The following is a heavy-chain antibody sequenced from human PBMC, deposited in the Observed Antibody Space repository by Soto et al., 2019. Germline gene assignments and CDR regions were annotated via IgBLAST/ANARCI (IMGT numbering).Heavy chain of an antibody. V-gene: IGHV3-48*01. J-gene: IGHJ6*03. CDR2: ISSSSSTI. D-gene: IGHD6-19*01. CDR1: GFTFSSYS. CDR3: ARDGVQWLVTSYYMDV. Sequence: PGGSLRLSFAASGFTFSSYSMNWVRQAPGKGLEWVSYISSSSSTIYYADSVKGRFTISRDNAKNSPYLQMNSLRAEDTAVYYCARDGVQWLVTSYYMDVWGKGTMVTVSS.